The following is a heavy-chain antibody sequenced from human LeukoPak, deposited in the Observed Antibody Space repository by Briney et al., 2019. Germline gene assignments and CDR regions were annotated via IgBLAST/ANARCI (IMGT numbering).Heavy chain of an antibody. CDR3: AKVRSGSSGYGGFDY. CDR2: ITNSGNTI. V-gene: IGHV3-11*01. J-gene: IGHJ4*02. CDR1: GFTFSDYY. D-gene: IGHD3-22*01. Sequence: PGGSLRLSCAASGFTFSDYYMSWIRQTPGMRLEWISYITNSGNTIYYADSVEGRFTISRDNANDSLYLQMNSLRAEDTAVYYCAKVRSGSSGYGGFDYWGQGTLVTVSS.